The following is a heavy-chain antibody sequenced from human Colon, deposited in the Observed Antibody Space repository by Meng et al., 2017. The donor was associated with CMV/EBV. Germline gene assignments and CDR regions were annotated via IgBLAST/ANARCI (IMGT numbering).Heavy chain of an antibody. CDR1: GFSSDDFW. CDR3: LKLPPGY. Sequence: VEVGGSGGGLIQPGASLRLSCVVSGFSSDDFWVDWVRQAPGKGPLWVSRIHSGGTSISYADSVKGRFTISGDNAKNTVYLQMNSLRDEDTAVYYCLKLPPGYWGQGTLVTVSS. CDR2: IHSGGTSI. D-gene: IGHD1-1*01. J-gene: IGHJ4*02. V-gene: IGHV3-74*01.